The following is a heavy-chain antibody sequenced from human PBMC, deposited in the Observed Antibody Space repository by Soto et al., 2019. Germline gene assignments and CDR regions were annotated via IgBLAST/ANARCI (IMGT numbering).Heavy chain of an antibody. Sequence: QVQLQESGPGLVKPSETLSLTCTVSGGSIYTNDYYWGWIRQPPGRGLEWIGNIDYNGVTYYNRSLKRGVSISGDTTKTQCPLGLTFVTAADTALYHCGEVVVGATAKTEPDSWGPGTLVAVSS. J-gene: IGHJ4*02. CDR2: IDYNGVT. D-gene: IGHD2-15*01. CDR1: GGSIYTNDYY. CDR3: GEVVVGATAKTEPDS. V-gene: IGHV4-39*01.